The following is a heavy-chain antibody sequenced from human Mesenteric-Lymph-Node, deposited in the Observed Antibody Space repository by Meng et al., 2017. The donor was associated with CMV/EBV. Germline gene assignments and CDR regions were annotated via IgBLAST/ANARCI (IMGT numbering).Heavy chain of an antibody. CDR3: ARTGGGNYYFDY. CDR2: ISGSGGST. Sequence: GESLKISCAASGFTFSSYAMSWVRQAPGKGLEWVSAISGSGGSTYYADSVKGRSTISRDNSKNTLYLQMNSLRAEDTAVYYCARTGGGNYYFDYWGQGTLVTVSS. V-gene: IGHV3-23*01. D-gene: IGHD4-23*01. CDR1: GFTFSSYA. J-gene: IGHJ4*02.